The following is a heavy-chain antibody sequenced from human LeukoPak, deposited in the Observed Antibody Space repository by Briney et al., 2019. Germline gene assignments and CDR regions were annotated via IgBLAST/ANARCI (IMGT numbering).Heavy chain of an antibody. J-gene: IGHJ4*02. CDR1: GFTFSNYW. D-gene: IGHD3-16*01. V-gene: IGHV3-7*01. Sequence: GGSLRLSCAASGFTFSNYWMTWVRQAPGKGLEWVANIGQDGGEKYYVDSVKGRFTISRDNTKDSLYLQMNSLGAEDTALYYCARLRGRSYWGRGTLVTVSS. CDR3: ARLRGRSY. CDR2: IGQDGGEK.